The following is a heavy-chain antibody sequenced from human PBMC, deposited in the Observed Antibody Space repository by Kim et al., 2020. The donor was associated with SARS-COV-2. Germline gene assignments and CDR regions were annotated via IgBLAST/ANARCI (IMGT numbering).Heavy chain of an antibody. CDR3: ATDLHCSDGSCFDY. Sequence: AQKFQGRVTMTEDTSTDTAYMELSSLRSEDTAVYYCATDLHCSDGSCFDYWGQGTLVTVSS. V-gene: IGHV1-24*01. D-gene: IGHD2-15*01. J-gene: IGHJ4*02.